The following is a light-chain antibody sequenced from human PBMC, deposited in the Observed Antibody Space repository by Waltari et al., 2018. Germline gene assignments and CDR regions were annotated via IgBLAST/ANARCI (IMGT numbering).Light chain of an antibody. CDR1: KLGDKN. J-gene: IGLJ2*01. Sequence: YELTQPPSVSVYSGQTATISCSGDKLGDKNVYWYHHKPGQSPVLVIYRDFKRPSGIPERLSGSNSGSTATLTISGTRPMDEAEYFCQTWDRRTVVFGGGTRLTVL. V-gene: IGLV3-1*01. CDR3: QTWDRRTVV. CDR2: RDF.